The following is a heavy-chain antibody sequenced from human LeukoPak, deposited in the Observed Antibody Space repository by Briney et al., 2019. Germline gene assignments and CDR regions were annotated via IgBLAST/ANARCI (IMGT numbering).Heavy chain of an antibody. D-gene: IGHD6-13*01. J-gene: IGHJ6*03. Sequence: ASVKVSCKASGYTFTGYYMHWVRQAPGQGFEWMGRINPNSGGTNYAQKFQGRVSMTRDTSISTAYMELSRLRSDDTAVYYCVRAAEAVPAYYYYYYMDVWGKGTTVTVSS. CDR3: VRAAEAVPAYYYYYYMDV. CDR2: INPNSGGT. V-gene: IGHV1-2*06. CDR1: GYTFTGYY.